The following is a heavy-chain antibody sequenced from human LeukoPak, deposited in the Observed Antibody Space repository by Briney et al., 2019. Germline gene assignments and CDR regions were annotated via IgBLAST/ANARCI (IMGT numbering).Heavy chain of an antibody. CDR1: DYSITNGYY. Sequence: NASETLSLTCTVSDYSITNGYYWGWIRQPPGKGLEWIGSIYHSGNTYYNPSLKSRVTISVDTSKNQFSLNLSSVTAADTAVYYCARSRSTTWLPFGYWGQGTLVTVSS. D-gene: IGHD6-13*01. CDR2: IYHSGNT. J-gene: IGHJ4*02. V-gene: IGHV4-38-2*02. CDR3: ARSRSTTWLPFGY.